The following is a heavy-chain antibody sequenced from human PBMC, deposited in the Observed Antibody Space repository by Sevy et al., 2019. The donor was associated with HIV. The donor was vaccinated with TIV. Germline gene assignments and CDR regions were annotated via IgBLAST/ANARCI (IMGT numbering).Heavy chain of an antibody. J-gene: IGHJ4*02. CDR1: GFTFSSYA. V-gene: IGHV3-23*01. Sequence: GRSLRLSCVASGFTFSSYAVSWVRQAPGKGLEWVAATSARDSSTYHADSVRGRFTISRDNSKNTLCLQMNSLRAEDTAVYYCARAPDPSCRSTRCYYFDYWGQGTLVTVSS. D-gene: IGHD2-2*01. CDR3: ARAPDPSCRSTRCYYFDY. CDR2: TSARDSST.